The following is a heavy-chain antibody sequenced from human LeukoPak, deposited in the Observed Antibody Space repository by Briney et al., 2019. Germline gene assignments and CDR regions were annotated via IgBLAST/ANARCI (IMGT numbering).Heavy chain of an antibody. D-gene: IGHD3-22*01. J-gene: IGHJ4*02. Sequence: SQTLPLTCTVSGGSISSSSYYWGWIRQPPGKGLEWIGSIYYSGSTYYNPSLKSRVTISVDTSKNQFSLKLSSVTAADTAVYYCASGYYYRSDYWGQGTLVTVSS. CDR1: GGSISSSSYY. V-gene: IGHV4-39*01. CDR2: IYYSGST. CDR3: ASGYYYRSDY.